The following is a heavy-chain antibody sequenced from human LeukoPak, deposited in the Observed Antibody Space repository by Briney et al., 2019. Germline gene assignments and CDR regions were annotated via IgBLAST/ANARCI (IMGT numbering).Heavy chain of an antibody. CDR1: GGSISSYY. J-gene: IGHJ4*02. CDR3: ARLWFGELILDY. CDR2: IYYSGST. D-gene: IGHD3-10*01. Sequence: NASETLSLTCTVSGGSISSYYWSWIRQPPGKGLEWIGYIYYSGSTNYNPSLKSRVTISVDTSKNQFSLKLSSVTAADTAVYYCARLWFGELILDYWGQGTLVTVSS. V-gene: IGHV4-59*08.